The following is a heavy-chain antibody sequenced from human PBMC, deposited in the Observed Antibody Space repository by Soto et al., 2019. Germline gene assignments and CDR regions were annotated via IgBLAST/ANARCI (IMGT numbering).Heavy chain of an antibody. CDR2: VSGSGGST. J-gene: IGHJ5*01. CDR3: AKPPDYNWIDY. D-gene: IGHD3-10*01. Sequence: EVQLLESGGGLVQPGGSLRLSCAASGFTFSSYAMSWVRQAPGKGLEWISAVSGSGGSTYYADSVKGRFTISRDNSKDTPYLQMNTLRAEDTAVYYCAKPPDYNWIDYWGQGTLVTVSS. V-gene: IGHV3-23*01. CDR1: GFTFSSYA.